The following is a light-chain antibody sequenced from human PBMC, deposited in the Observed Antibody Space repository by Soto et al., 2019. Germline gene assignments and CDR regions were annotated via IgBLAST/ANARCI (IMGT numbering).Light chain of an antibody. V-gene: IGKV3-20*01. Sequence: EVVLTQSPGTLSLSPGERATLSCGASQSVGSSYLAWYQQKPGQAPRLLIYGASTRATGIPDRFSGSGSGTEYTLTISRLEPEDYAVYYYQQYINSPRTFGQGTKVDI. CDR2: GAS. CDR3: QQYINSPRT. CDR1: QSVGSSY. J-gene: IGKJ1*01.